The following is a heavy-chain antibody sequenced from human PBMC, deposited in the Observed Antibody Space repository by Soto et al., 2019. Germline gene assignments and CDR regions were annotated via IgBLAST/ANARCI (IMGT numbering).Heavy chain of an antibody. Sequence: GASVKVSWKASGGTFSSYTISWVRQAPGQGLEWMGRIIPILGIANYAQKFQGRVTITADKSTSTVYMELSSLRSEDTAVYYCARGKVRHDAFDIWGQGTMVTVSS. CDR3: ARGKVRHDAFDI. CDR2: IIPILGIA. CDR1: GGTFSSYT. J-gene: IGHJ3*02. V-gene: IGHV1-69*02.